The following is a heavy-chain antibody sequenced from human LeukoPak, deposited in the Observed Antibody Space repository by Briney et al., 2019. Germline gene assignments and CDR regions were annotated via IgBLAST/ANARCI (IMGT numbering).Heavy chain of an antibody. J-gene: IGHJ3*02. CDR2: INKDGGEK. D-gene: IGHD1-26*01. V-gene: IGHV3-7*01. CDR1: GFTFSSYW. Sequence: GGSLRLSCAASGFTFSSYWMSWVRQAPGKGLEWVANINKDGGEKYYVDSVKGRFTISRDNAKNSLYLQMNSLRAEDTAVYYCARDPQYSGSYFTGAFDIWGQGTMVTVSS. CDR3: ARDPQYSGSYFTGAFDI.